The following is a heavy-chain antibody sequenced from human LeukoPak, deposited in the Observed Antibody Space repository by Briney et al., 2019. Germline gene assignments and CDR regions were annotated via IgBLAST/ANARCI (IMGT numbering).Heavy chain of an antibody. D-gene: IGHD4-17*01. J-gene: IGHJ4*02. V-gene: IGHV3-23*01. CDR1: GFTFSTYE. CDR2: ISGSGGST. CDR3: AKDTHMTTVTPNFDY. Sequence: PGGSLRLSCAASGFTFSTYEMNWVRQAPGKGLEWVSAISGSGGSTYYADSVKGRLTISRDNSKNTLYLQMNSLRAEDTAVYYCAKDTHMTTVTPNFDYWGQGTLVTVSS.